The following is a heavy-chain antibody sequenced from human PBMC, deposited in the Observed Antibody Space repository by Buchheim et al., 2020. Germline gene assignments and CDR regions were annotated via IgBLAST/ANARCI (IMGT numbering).Heavy chain of an antibody. CDR3: AKDVPTPDRDYDSSGYYV. CDR1: GFTFSTQW. J-gene: IGHJ4*02. V-gene: IGHV3-23*04. CDR2: ISGSGGST. D-gene: IGHD3-22*01. Sequence: EVQLVESGGDLVQPGGSLRLSCAASGFTFSTQWMSWVRQAPGKGLEWVSAISGSGGSTYYADSVKGRFTISRDNSKNTLYLQMNSLRAEDTAVYYCAKDVPTPDRDYDSSGYYVWGQGTL.